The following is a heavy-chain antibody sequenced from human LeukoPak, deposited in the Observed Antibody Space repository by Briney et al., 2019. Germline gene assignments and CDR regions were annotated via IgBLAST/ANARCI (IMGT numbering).Heavy chain of an antibody. V-gene: IGHV3-30*02. J-gene: IGHJ6*03. D-gene: IGHD2-8*01. CDR3: ANSVNDYYYYYMDV. Sequence: GGSLRLSCAASGFSFSNYGMHWVRQAPGKGLEWVAFIRYDGSDKYYADSVKGRFTISRDNSKNTLYLQMNSLRAEDTAVYYCANSVNDYYYYYMDVWGKGTTVTVSS. CDR1: GFSFSNYG. CDR2: IRYDGSDK.